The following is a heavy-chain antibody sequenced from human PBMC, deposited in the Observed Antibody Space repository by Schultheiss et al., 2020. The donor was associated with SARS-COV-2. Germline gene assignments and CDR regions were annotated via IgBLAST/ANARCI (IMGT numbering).Heavy chain of an antibody. Sequence: LRLSCAASGFTFSSYAMSWIRQHPGKGLEWIGYIYYSGSTYYNPSLKSRVTISVDTSKNQFSLGLSSVTAEDTAVYYCARDWYFSLWGRGTLVTVSS. V-gene: IGHV4-31*02. J-gene: IGHJ2*01. CDR3: ARDWYFSL. CDR2: IYYSGST. CDR1: GFTFSSYA.